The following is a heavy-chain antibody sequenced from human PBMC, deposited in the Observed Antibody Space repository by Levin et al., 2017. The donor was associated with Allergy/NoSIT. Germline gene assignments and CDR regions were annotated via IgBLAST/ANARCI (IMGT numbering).Heavy chain of an antibody. CDR3: ARAVAYYSLNEDYYYYMDV. D-gene: IGHD3-10*01. J-gene: IGHJ6*03. CDR2: IYHSGST. CDR1: GGSISSGGYS. Sequence: SQTLSLTCAVSGGSISSGGYSWSWIRQPPGKGLEWIGYIYHSGSTYYNPSLKSRVTISVDRSKNQFSLKLSSVTAADTAVYYCARAVAYYSLNEDYYYYMDVWGKGTTVTVSS. V-gene: IGHV4-30-2*01.